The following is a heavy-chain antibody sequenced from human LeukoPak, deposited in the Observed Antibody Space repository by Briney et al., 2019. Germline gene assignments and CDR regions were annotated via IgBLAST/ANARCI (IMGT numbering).Heavy chain of an antibody. CDR2: IYYSGST. J-gene: IGHJ3*02. D-gene: IGHD3-9*01. CDR3: ARTDDILTGYPDAFDI. CDR1: GGSISSSSYY. Sequence: SETLSLTCTVSGGSISSSSYYWGWIRQPPGKGLEWIGSIYYSGSTYYNPSLKSRVTISVDTSKNQFSLKLSSVTAADTAVYYCARTDDILTGYPDAFDIWGQGTMVTVSS. V-gene: IGHV4-39*07.